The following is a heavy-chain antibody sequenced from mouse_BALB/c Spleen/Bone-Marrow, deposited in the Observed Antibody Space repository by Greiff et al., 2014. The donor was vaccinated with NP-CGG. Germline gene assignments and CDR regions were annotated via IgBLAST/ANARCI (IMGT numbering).Heavy chain of an antibody. Sequence: VQLQQSGPGLVAPTQSLSITCTVSGFSLTSYGVHWVRQPPGKGLEWLGVIRAGGSTNYNSALMSRLSISKDNSRSQVFLKMNSLQTDDTAMYYCARVYLWYFDVWGAGTTVTVSS. CDR3: ARVYLWYFDV. CDR2: IRAGGST. V-gene: IGHV2-9*02. D-gene: IGHD2-3*01. J-gene: IGHJ1*01. CDR1: GFSLTSYG.